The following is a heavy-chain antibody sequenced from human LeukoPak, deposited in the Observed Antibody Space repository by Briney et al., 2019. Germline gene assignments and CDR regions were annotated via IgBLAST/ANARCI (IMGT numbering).Heavy chain of an antibody. D-gene: IGHD3-3*01. CDR3: ARGTLEWKPIDY. CDR1: GFTFSSYW. Sequence: GGFLRLSCAASGFTFSSYWMHWVRQAPGKGLVWVSRINSDGSSTSYADSVKGRFTISRDNAKNTLYLQMNSLRAEDTAVYYCARGTLEWKPIDYWGQGTLVTVSS. CDR2: INSDGSST. V-gene: IGHV3-74*01. J-gene: IGHJ4*02.